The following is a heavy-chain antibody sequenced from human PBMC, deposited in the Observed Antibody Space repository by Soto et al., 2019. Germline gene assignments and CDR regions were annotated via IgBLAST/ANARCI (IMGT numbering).Heavy chain of an antibody. CDR3: ARARLQLGSGWFDP. D-gene: IGHD6-13*01. J-gene: IGHJ5*02. CDR2: INAGNGNT. Sequence: QVQLVQSGAEVKKPGASVKVSCKASGYTFTSYAMHWVRQAPAQRLEWMGWINAGNGNTKYSQKFQGRVTITRDTSASTAYMELSSLRSEDTAVYYCARARLQLGSGWFDPWGQGTLVTVSS. V-gene: IGHV1-3*01. CDR1: GYTFTSYA.